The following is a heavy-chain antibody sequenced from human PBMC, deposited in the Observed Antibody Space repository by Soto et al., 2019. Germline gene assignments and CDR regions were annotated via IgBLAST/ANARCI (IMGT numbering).Heavy chain of an antibody. J-gene: IGHJ4*02. CDR2: IDPSDSYV. CDR3: TRRASSSFYHFDF. Sequence: SLKISCQASGYSFTAYWITWVRQMPGKGLEWMATIDPSDSYVDYSPSFRGHVTFSVDRSITTVYLQWNSLKASDSAMYFCTRRASSSFYHFDFWGQGALVTVSS. V-gene: IGHV5-10-1*01. CDR1: GYSFTAYW. D-gene: IGHD2-2*01.